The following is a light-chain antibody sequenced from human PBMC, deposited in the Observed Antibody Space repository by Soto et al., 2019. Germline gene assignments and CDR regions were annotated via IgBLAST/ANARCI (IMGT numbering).Light chain of an antibody. CDR1: QSVGTY. J-gene: IGKJ4*01. CDR3: QQSSSTPQT. V-gene: IGKV1-39*01. CDR2: VAS. Sequence: DIQMTQSPSSLSASVGDRVTITCRASQSVGTYLSWYQQKQGKAPKLLINVASTLQSGVPSRFSGSGSGTDFTLAISSLQPEGFATYYCQQSSSTPQTFGGGTKVDIK.